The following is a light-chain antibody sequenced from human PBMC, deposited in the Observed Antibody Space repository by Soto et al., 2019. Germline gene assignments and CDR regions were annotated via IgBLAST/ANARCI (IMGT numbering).Light chain of an antibody. CDR1: QSVSSN. V-gene: IGKV3-15*01. CDR2: GAY. CDR3: QQYNSWPFT. J-gene: IGKJ3*01. Sequence: EIVMTQSPATLSVSPGERATLSCRASQSVSSNLAWYQQKPGQAPRLLIYGAYARATGIPARFSGSGSGTEFALTISSLQSEDFAVYYCQQYNSWPFTFGPGTKVDIK.